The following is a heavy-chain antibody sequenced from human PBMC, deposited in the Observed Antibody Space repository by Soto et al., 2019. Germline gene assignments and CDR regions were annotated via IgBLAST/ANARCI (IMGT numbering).Heavy chain of an antibody. J-gene: IGHJ4*02. D-gene: IGHD2-21*02. CDR3: AIAASCIAGDCYHFGY. CDR1: GFAFSSYA. Sequence: EVQLLESGGGLVQRGGSLRLSCAASGFAFSSYAMSWVRQAPGKGLWWVSAIGTSYGSTYYAASVKGLFTISRDNSKNTLFLQMDSPRAEDTAMYFWAIAASCIAGDCYHFGYWGQGALVTVSS. V-gene: IGHV3-23*01. CDR2: IGTSYGST.